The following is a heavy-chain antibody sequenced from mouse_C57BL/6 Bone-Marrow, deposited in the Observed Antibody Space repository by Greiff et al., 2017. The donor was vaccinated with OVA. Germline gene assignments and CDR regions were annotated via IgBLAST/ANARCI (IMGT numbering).Heavy chain of an antibody. J-gene: IGHJ3*01. CDR2: IDPENGDT. CDR3: TLSVWFAY. Sequence: VQLKESGAELVRPGASVKLSCTASGFNIKDDYMHWVKQRPEQGLEWIGWIDPENGDTEYASKFQGKATITADTSSNTAYLQLSSLTSEDTAVYYCTLSVWFAYWGQGTLVTVSA. CDR1: GFNIKDDY. V-gene: IGHV14-4*01.